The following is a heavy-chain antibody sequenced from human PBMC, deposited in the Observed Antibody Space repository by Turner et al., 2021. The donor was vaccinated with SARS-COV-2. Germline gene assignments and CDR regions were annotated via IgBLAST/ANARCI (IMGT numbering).Heavy chain of an antibody. V-gene: IGHV3-23*01. CDR2: ISGSGGSK. CDR1: GFPFNSDA. J-gene: IGHJ4*02. CDR3: AKGYSPDY. Sequence: EVQLLESGVGLVQPGGSLGLPCAASGFPFNSDAMSWVRQGPGRGMERVSAISGSGGSKYYADSVKGRFTISRDNSKNTLYLQMNGVRAEDTAVYYCAKGYSPDYWGQGTLVTVSS. D-gene: IGHD4-4*01.